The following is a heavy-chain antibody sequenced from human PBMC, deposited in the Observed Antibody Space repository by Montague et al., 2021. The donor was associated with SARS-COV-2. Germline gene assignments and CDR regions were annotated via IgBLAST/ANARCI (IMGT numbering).Heavy chain of an antibody. CDR1: GGPTNNFY. Sequence: SETLSLTCTVSGGPTNNFYWSWIRQPPGKGLEWIGYIYYSGGTDYNPSLKSRVTISIDTSKNQLSLNLTSVTAADTGVYYCARTSLASASCRFDPWGQGTLVTVSS. V-gene: IGHV4-59*01. J-gene: IGHJ5*02. CDR3: ARTSLASASCRFDP. D-gene: IGHD3-16*02. CDR2: IYYSGGT.